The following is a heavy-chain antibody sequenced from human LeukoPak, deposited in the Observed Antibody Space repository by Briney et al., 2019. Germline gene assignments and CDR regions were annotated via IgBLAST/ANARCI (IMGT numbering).Heavy chain of an antibody. D-gene: IGHD2-15*01. CDR1: GFTFSSYN. CDR2: ISSGSLYI. Sequence: PGGSLRLSCAASGFTFSSYNMNWVRQAPGKGLEWVSFISSGSLYIYYADSLKGRFTISRDNAKNSLYLQMNSLRADDTAVCYCARSGGSRGDAFDIWGQGTMVTVSS. V-gene: IGHV3-21*01. J-gene: IGHJ3*02. CDR3: ARSGGSRGDAFDI.